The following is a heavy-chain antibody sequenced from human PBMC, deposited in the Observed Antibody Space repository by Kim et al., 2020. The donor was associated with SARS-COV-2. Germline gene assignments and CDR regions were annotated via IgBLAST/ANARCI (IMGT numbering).Heavy chain of an antibody. J-gene: IGHJ4*02. V-gene: IGHV4-59*08. D-gene: IGHD3-10*01. CDR3: ARLGYGSGTYHPDY. Sequence: NPSLKRRVTISIDTSENQFYLKLSSVTAADTAVYYCARLGYGSGTYHPDYWGQGALVTVSS.